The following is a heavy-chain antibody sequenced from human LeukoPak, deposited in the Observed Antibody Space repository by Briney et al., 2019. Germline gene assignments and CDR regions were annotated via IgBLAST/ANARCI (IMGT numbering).Heavy chain of an antibody. CDR2: TIPIFGTA. D-gene: IGHD3-3*01. V-gene: IGHV1-69*05. CDR3: ARSHTIFGVVIPSPFDY. CDR1: GGTFSSYA. Sequence: ASVKVSCKASGGTFSSYAISWVRQAPGQGLEWMGGTIPIFGTANYAQKLQGRVTMTTDTSTSTAYMELRSLRSDDTAVYYCARSHTIFGVVIPSPFDYWAREPWSPSPQ. J-gene: IGHJ4*02.